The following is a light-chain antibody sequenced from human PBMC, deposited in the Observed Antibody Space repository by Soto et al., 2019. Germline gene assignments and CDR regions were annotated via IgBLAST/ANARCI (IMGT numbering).Light chain of an antibody. CDR1: SSDVGGYNY. Sequence: QSVLTQPPSASGSRGQSVTISCTGTSSDVGGYNYVSWYQQHPGKAPKLMIYEVTKRPSGVPDRFSGSKSGNTASLTVSGLQAEDEADYYCSSYAGSTNVFGTGTKVTVL. CDR3: SSYAGSTNV. V-gene: IGLV2-8*01. CDR2: EVT. J-gene: IGLJ1*01.